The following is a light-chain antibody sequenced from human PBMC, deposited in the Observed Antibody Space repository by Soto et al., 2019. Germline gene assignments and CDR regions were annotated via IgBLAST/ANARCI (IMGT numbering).Light chain of an antibody. CDR1: QGISSY. V-gene: IGKV1-8*01. J-gene: IGKJ4*01. CDR3: QQYYSYPLT. Sequence: ASRITHAPSSFSASTGDRVTITCRASQGISSYLAWYQQKTGREPQLLIYAASTLQSGVPSRFSGSGSGTDLTLTISCLQSEDFATYYCQQYYSYPLTFGGGTKVDIK. CDR2: AAS.